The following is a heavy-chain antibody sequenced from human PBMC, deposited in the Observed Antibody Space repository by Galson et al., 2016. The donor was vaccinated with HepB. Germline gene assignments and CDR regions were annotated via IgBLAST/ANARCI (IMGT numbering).Heavy chain of an antibody. CDR3: ARRSSDAFDI. CDR2: IYPGDSDT. Sequence: QSGAEVKKPGESLKISCKGSGYSFTSYWIGWVRQMPGKGLEWMGTIYPGDSDTRYSPSSQGQVTISADKSISAAYLHWNSRKASDTAIYYCARRSSDAFDIWGQGTMVTVSS. J-gene: IGHJ3*02. V-gene: IGHV5-51*01. CDR1: GYSFTSYW. D-gene: IGHD3-10*01.